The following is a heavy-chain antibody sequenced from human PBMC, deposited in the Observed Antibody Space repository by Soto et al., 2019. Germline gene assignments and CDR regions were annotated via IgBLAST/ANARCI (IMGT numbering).Heavy chain of an antibody. V-gene: IGHV3-23*01. J-gene: IGHJ6*02. D-gene: IGHD2-2*01. CDR3: AKFVNVVPVATSGMDV. CDR1: GVTFSSYA. CDR2: ISGSGGST. Sequence: PGGSQRLSSAASGVTFSSYAMSWVRQAPGKGLEWVSAISGSGGSTYYADSVKGRFTISRDNSKNTLYLQMNSLRAEDTAVFYCAKFVNVVPVATSGMDVWGQGTTVTVSS.